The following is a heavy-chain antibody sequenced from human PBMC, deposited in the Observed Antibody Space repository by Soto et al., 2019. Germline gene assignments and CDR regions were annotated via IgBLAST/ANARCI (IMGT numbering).Heavy chain of an antibody. J-gene: IGHJ6*02. V-gene: IGHV3-66*04. Sequence: GGSLRLSCAASGCNVSNNYINWVRQAPGKGLEWVSFISSGGSTSHADSVKGRFTISRDNSKNTLFLQMNSLRAEDTAVYYCARLQGKTTLNYHYYGMDVWGQGTTVTVSS. CDR2: ISSGGST. CDR1: GCNVSNNY. D-gene: IGHD4-17*01. CDR3: ARLQGKTTLNYHYYGMDV.